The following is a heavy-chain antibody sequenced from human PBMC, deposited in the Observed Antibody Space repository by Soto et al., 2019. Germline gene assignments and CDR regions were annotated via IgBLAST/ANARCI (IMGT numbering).Heavy chain of an antibody. CDR2: SGKKTNSYTT. J-gene: IGHJ5*02. CDR1: GFTFGDHY. D-gene: IGHD3-3*01. Sequence: EVQLVESGGGLVQPGGSLRLSCATSGFTFGDHYMDWVRQAPGKGLEWVGRSGKKTNSYTTEYAASVKGRFTISRDDSKKSLHLQMDSLKTEDTAVYYCAGGLLFRGTEYYDFWSGKLDPWGQGTLVTVSS. V-gene: IGHV3-72*01. CDR3: AGGLLFRGTEYYDFWSGKLDP.